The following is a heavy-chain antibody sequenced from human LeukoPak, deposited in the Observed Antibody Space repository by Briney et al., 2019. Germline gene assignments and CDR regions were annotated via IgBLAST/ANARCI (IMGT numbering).Heavy chain of an antibody. CDR2: LDPEGGGL. J-gene: IGHJ3*02. D-gene: IGHD3-16*02. CDR1: GNSLIYLS. CDR3: ATEVSYAFDI. Sequence: GASVKVSCKVSGNSLIYLSMHWVRQAPGKGLEWLGGLDPEGGGLIYAQNFQGRVIMTEDTSTDTAYMELSSLRSEDTAVYYCATEVSYAFDIWGQGTMVTVSS. V-gene: IGHV1-24*01.